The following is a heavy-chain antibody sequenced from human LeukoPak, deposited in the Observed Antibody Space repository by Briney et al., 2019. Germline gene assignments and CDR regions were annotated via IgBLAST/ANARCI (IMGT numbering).Heavy chain of an antibody. CDR3: ASLQDILTGYTSDY. D-gene: IGHD3-9*01. Sequence: PSETLSLTCTVSGGSISSGGYYWSWIRQHPGKGLEWIGYIYYSGSTYYNPSLKSRVTISVDTSKNQFFLKLSSVTAADTAVYYCASLQDILTGYTSDYWGQGTLVTVSS. V-gene: IGHV4-31*03. CDR2: IYYSGST. CDR1: GGSISSGGYY. J-gene: IGHJ4*02.